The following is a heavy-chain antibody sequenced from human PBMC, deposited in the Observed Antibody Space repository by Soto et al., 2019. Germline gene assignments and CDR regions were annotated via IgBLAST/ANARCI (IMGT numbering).Heavy chain of an antibody. D-gene: IGHD3-22*01. CDR3: ARVSFYYDTSGYGVGWFDP. J-gene: IGHJ5*02. CDR1: GDSVSSGTYY. Sequence: SETLSLTCTVSGDSVSSGTYYWSWIRQPSGKGLEWIGNVYHSGSTKYNPSLKSPVTISVDTSKNQFSLELNFVTAADTAVYFCARVSFYYDTSGYGVGWFDPWGQGALVTVSS. CDR2: VYHSGST. V-gene: IGHV4-61*01.